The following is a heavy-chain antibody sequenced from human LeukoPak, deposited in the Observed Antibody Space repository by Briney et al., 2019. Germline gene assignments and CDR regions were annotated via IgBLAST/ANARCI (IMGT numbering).Heavy chain of an antibody. CDR3: ARDTAEGLDY. CDR1: RSFLTIHW. D-gene: IGHD1-14*01. V-gene: IGHV3-7*01. Sequence: GESMRLSCLVSRSFLTIHWMSWVRHAQGKGIGWVAHIKPGGSQRNYVNYVKGRFTISRDNDKNSLYLHMNNLGVDHTAVYYCARDTAEGLDYWGQGTLVTVSP. CDR2: IKPGGSQR. J-gene: IGHJ4*02.